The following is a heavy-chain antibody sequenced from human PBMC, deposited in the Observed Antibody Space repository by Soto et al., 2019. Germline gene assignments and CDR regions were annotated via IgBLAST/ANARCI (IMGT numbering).Heavy chain of an antibody. Sequence: QVQLVQSGAEVKKPGSSVKVSCEASGGTFSYYGFSWVRQSPGQGLEWVGGIIPMFATANYAQKFQGRATITADESTNTVDMELSSLRSDATAVYYCAREASGTYITYCAMDVWGQGTAVTVSS. CDR1: GGTFSYYG. CDR3: AREASGTYITYCAMDV. CDR2: IIPMFATA. V-gene: IGHV1-69*01. D-gene: IGHD3-10*01. J-gene: IGHJ6*02.